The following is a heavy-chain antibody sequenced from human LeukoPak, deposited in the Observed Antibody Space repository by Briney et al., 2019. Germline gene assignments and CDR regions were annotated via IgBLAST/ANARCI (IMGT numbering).Heavy chain of an antibody. CDR1: GFTFSKYS. CDR3: AKGIAAADLVNY. V-gene: IGHV3-48*01. CDR2: IGSSGSAK. J-gene: IGHJ4*02. Sequence: GGSLRLSCVASGFTFSKYSVNWVRQAPGKGPEWISYIGSSGSAKFYADSVKGRFTISRDNSKNTLYLQMNSLRAEDTAVYYCAKGIAAADLVNYWGQGTLVTVSS. D-gene: IGHD6-13*01.